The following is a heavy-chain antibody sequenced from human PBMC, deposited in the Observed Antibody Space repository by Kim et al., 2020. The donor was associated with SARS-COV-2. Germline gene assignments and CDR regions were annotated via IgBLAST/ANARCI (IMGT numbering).Heavy chain of an antibody. Sequence: STNYADSVESRLTISRDNAKNTLYLQMDSLRAEDTAVYYCLRDRGNWFDPWGQGTLVTVSS. J-gene: IGHJ5*02. CDR3: LRDRGNWFDP. CDR2: ST. V-gene: IGHV3-74*01.